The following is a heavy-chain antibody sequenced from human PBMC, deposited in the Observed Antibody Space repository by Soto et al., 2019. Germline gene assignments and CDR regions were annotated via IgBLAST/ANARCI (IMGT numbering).Heavy chain of an antibody. CDR3: ARGPAAVTRHY. CDR1: GGSFSGFY. V-gene: IGHV4-34*01. D-gene: IGHD2-2*01. CDR2: INHSGST. Sequence: SETLSLTCAVYGGSFSGFYWSWIRQPPGKGLEWIGEINHSGSTNYNPSLKSRVTISVDTSKSQFSLKLTSVTAADTAVYYCARGPAAVTRHYWGQGTLVTVSS. J-gene: IGHJ4*02.